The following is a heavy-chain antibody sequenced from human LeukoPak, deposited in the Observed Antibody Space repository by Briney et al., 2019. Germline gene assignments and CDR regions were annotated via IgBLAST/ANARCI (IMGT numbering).Heavy chain of an antibody. Sequence: PGGSLRLSCAASGFTFSSYEMNWVRQAPGKGLEWVSYISSSGSTIYYADSVKGRFTISSDNAENSLYLQMNSLRAEDTAVYYCARDIGDYGNDAFDIWGQGTMVTVSS. J-gene: IGHJ3*02. CDR3: ARDIGDYGNDAFDI. CDR1: GFTFSSYE. CDR2: ISSSGSTI. V-gene: IGHV3-48*03. D-gene: IGHD4-17*01.